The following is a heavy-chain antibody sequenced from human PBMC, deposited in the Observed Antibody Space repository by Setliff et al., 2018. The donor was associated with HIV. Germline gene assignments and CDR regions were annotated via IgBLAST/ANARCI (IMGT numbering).Heavy chain of an antibody. D-gene: IGHD3-22*01. CDR3: ARGLSFYDPGGFDY. CDR2: IYTSGST. J-gene: IGHJ4*02. V-gene: IGHV4-4*07. CDR1: GGSISSYY. Sequence: SETLSLTCTVSGGSISSYYWSWIRQPAGKRLEWIGRIYTSGSTNYNPSLKSRVTISVDTSKNQFSLKLSSVTAADTAVYYCARGLSFYDPGGFDYWGQGTLVTVSS.